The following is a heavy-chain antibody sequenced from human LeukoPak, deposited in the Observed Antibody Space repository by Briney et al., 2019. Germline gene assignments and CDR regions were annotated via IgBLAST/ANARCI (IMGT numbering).Heavy chain of an antibody. V-gene: IGHV3-21*01. CDR3: ARGSGWYVSGKRFDY. CDR1: GFTFSSYA. Sequence: GGSLRLSCAASGFTFSSYAMNWVRQAPGKGLEWVSSISRGSDHIFYADSMKGRFTISRDNAKNSLYLQMNSLGAEDTAVYYCARGSGWYVSGKRFDYWGQGTLVTVSS. CDR2: ISRGSDHI. J-gene: IGHJ4*02. D-gene: IGHD6-19*01.